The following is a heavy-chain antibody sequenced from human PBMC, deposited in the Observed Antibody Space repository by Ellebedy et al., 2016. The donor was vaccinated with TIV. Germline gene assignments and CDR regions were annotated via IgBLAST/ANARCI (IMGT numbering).Heavy chain of an antibody. Sequence: GESLKISCVDSGFSFSIYSMSWVRQAPGKGLEWVDNIKQDGSEKYYVDSVKGRFNISRDNAKNSLYLQMNSLRAEDTAVYYCARGVLSGYWGQGTLVTVSS. V-gene: IGHV3-7*03. CDR2: IKQDGSEK. J-gene: IGHJ4*02. CDR3: ARGVLSGY. CDR1: GFSFSIYS. D-gene: IGHD2/OR15-2a*01.